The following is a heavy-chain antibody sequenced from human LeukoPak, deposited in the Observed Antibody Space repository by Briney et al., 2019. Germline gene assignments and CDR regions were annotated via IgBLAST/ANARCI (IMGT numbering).Heavy chain of an antibody. J-gene: IGHJ4*02. CDR2: IYYSGST. V-gene: IGHV4-59*08. Sequence: SETLSLTRTVPGGSISSYYWSWIRQPPGKGLEWIGYIYYSGSTNYNPSLKSRVTISVDTSKNQFSLKLSSVTAADTAVYYCARHEATMVRGVIIPKPPGYWGQGTLVTVSS. CDR3: ARHEATMVRGVIIPKPPGY. CDR1: GGSISSYY. D-gene: IGHD3-10*01.